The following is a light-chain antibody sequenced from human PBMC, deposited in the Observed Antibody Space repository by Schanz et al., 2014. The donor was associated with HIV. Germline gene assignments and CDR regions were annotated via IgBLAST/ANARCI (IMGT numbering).Light chain of an antibody. CDR2: WAS. J-gene: IGKJ1*01. Sequence: DIVMTQSPDSLAVSLGERATIKCKSSQSVLHSPNNKNYLAWYQQKPGQPPKLLIYWASTRESGVPDRFSGSGSGTDFTLTISSLQAEDVAVYYCQQYYRTPWTFGQGTKVEIK. CDR3: QQYYRTPWT. V-gene: IGKV4-1*01. CDR1: QSVLHSPNNKNY.